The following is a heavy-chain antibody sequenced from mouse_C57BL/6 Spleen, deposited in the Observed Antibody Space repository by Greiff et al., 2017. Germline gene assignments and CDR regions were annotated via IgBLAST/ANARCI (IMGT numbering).Heavy chain of an antibody. Sequence: QVQLKQPGAELVKPGASVKLSCKASGYTFTSYWMHWVKQRPGRGLEWIGRIDPNSGGTKYNEKFKSKATLTVDKPSSTAYSQLSSLTSEDSAGDYCARGGGYRACFAYWGQGTLVTVSA. V-gene: IGHV1-72*01. CDR3: ARGGGYRACFAY. J-gene: IGHJ3*01. D-gene: IGHD2-2*01. CDR1: GYTFTSYW. CDR2: IDPNSGGT.